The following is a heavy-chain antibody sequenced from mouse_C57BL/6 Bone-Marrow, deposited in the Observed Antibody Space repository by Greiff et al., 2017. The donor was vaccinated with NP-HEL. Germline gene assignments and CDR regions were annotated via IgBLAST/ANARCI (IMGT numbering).Heavy chain of an antibody. CDR2: INPNNGGT. V-gene: IGHV1-18*01. J-gene: IGHJ1*03. CDR3: ARGSSYLWYFDV. CDR1: GYTFTDYN. D-gene: IGHD1-1*01. Sequence: VQLQQSGPELVKPGASVKIPCKASGYTFTDYNMDWVKQSHGKSLEWIGAINPNNGGTIYNQKFKGKATLTVDKSSSTAYMELRSLTAEDTAVYYCARGSSYLWYFDVWGTGTTVTVSS.